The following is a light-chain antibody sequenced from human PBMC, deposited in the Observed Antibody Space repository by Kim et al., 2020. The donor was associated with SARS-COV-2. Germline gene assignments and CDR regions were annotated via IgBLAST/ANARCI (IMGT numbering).Light chain of an antibody. Sequence: GQSVTISCTGTSSDVADYNYVSWYQQHPGKAPKLMIYAVNKRPSGVPDRFSGSKSGNTASLTVSGLQADDEADYYCSSYVGGNSYVFGSGTKVTVL. J-gene: IGLJ1*01. CDR1: SSDVADYNY. CDR3: SSYVGGNSYV. CDR2: AVN. V-gene: IGLV2-8*01.